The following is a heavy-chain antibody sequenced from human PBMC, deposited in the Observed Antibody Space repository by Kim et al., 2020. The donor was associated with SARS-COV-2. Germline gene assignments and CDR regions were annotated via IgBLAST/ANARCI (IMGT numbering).Heavy chain of an antibody. CDR1: GFSLSTSGMC. CDR2: IDWDDDK. Sequence: SGPTLVNPTQTLTLTCTFSGFSLSTSGMCVSWIRQPPGKALEWLALIDWDDDKYYSTSLKTRLTISKDTSKNQVVLTMTNMDPVDTATYYCARMRDPEAYSSGWYHFDYWGQGTLVTVSS. CDR3: ARMRDPEAYSSGWYHFDY. D-gene: IGHD6-19*01. V-gene: IGHV2-70*01. J-gene: IGHJ4*02.